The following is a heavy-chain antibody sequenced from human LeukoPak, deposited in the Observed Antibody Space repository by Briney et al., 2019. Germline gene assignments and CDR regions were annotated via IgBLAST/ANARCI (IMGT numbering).Heavy chain of an antibody. CDR3: ARDKEKWELPNFDY. Sequence: GGSLRLSCAVSGFTVSGNYMSWVRQALGKGLEWVSLIYSGGTTYYADSVKGRFTISRDNSKNTLYLQMNSLRAEDTAVYYCARDKEKWELPNFDYWGQGTLVTVSS. J-gene: IGHJ4*02. CDR1: GFTVSGNY. CDR2: IYSGGTT. D-gene: IGHD1-26*01. V-gene: IGHV3-53*01.